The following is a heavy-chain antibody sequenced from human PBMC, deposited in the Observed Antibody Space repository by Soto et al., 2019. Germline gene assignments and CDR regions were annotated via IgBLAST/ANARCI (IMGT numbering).Heavy chain of an antibody. D-gene: IGHD4-17*01. Sequence: PXESLTISCKGSGYSFTSYWIGLVRQMPGKGLEWMGIIYPGDSDTRYSPSFQGQVTISADKSISTAYLQWSSLKASDTAMYYCASHRGDYGDSYFLDVWGQGTTVTVSS. CDR1: GYSFTSYW. CDR2: IYPGDSDT. J-gene: IGHJ6*02. CDR3: ASHRGDYGDSYFLDV. V-gene: IGHV5-51*01.